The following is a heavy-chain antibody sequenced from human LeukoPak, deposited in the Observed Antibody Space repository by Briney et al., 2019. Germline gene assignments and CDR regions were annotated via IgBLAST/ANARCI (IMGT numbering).Heavy chain of an antibody. CDR1: GGSISSGSYY. V-gene: IGHV4-39*07. CDR3: ARVFKPYGDYSWRFDP. Sequence: SETLSLTCTVSGGSISSGSYYWSWIRQPPGKGLEWIGEINHSGSTNYNPSLKSRVTISVDTSKNQFSPKLSSVTAADTAVYYCARVFKPYGDYSWRFDPWGQGTLVTVSS. CDR2: INHSGST. D-gene: IGHD4-17*01. J-gene: IGHJ5*02.